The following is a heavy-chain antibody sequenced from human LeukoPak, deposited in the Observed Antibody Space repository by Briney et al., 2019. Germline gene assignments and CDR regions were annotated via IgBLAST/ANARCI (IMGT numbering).Heavy chain of an antibody. V-gene: IGHV3-30-3*01. CDR3: ARGRYFDWLSTSYFDY. Sequence: PGRSLRLSCAASGFTFSSYAMHWVRQAPGKGLEWVAVISYDGSNKYYADFVKGRFTISRDNSKNTLYLQMNSLRAEDTAVYYCARGRYFDWLSTSYFDYWGQGTLVTVSS. CDR1: GFTFSSYA. CDR2: ISYDGSNK. D-gene: IGHD3-9*01. J-gene: IGHJ4*02.